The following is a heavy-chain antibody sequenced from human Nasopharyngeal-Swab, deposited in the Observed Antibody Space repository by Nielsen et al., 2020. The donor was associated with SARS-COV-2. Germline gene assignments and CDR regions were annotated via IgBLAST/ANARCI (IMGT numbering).Heavy chain of an antibody. CDR1: EFIFSDYA. J-gene: IGHJ4*02. Sequence: GESLKISCAASEFIFSDYAMNWVRQAPGKGLEWVSFISATSDTIYYADSVKGRFTISRDNAKNSLYLQMNSLRAEDTAVYYCARESGVSSTSPFDCWGRGTLVTVSS. V-gene: IGHV3-48*03. CDR2: ISATSDTI. CDR3: ARESGVSSTSPFDC. D-gene: IGHD2-2*01.